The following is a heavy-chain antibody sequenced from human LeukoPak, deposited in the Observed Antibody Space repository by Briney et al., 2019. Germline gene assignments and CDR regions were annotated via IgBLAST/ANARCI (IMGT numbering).Heavy chain of an antibody. CDR1: GFTFSSYW. Sequence: GGSLRLSCAVTGFTFSSYWMSWVRQAPGKGLEWVANIKQDGSEKYFVDSVKGRFTISRDSAKNSLYLQMNSLRVEDTAVFYCGRSSINGFDIWGQGTMVTVSS. D-gene: IGHD1-14*01. CDR2: IKQDGSEK. V-gene: IGHV3-7*01. J-gene: IGHJ3*02. CDR3: GRSSINGFDI.